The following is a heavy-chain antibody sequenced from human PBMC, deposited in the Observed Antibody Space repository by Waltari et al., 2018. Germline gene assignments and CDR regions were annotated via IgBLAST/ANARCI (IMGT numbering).Heavy chain of an antibody. J-gene: IGHJ4*02. V-gene: IGHV3-15*01. CDR1: GFTFSNAW. CDR2: VKSKSDGGKR. Sequence: EVQLVESGGGLVKPGGSLRLSCAASGFTFSNAWMSWARQAPGKGLEWVGRVKSKSDGGKRDYSAPVKGRFTISSDDSENTLYLQMNSLKTEDTAVYYCTTLFGDFWSGYFFDFWGQGTLATVSS. CDR3: TTLFGDFWSGYFFDF. D-gene: IGHD3-3*01.